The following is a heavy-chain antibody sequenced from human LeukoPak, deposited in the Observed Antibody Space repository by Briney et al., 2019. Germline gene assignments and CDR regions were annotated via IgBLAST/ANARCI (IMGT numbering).Heavy chain of an antibody. CDR1: GGSFSGYY. Sequence: SETLSLTCAVYGGSFSGYYWSWIRQPPGKGLEWIGEINHSGSTNYNPSLKSRVTISVDTSKNQFSLKLSSVTAADTAVYYCARRRYYYDSSGYYRPYYFDYWGQGTLVTVSS. D-gene: IGHD3-22*01. CDR2: INHSGST. J-gene: IGHJ4*02. V-gene: IGHV4-34*01. CDR3: ARRRYYYDSSGYYRPYYFDY.